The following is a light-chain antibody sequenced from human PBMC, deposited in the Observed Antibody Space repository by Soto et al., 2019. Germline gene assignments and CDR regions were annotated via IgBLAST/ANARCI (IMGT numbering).Light chain of an antibody. J-gene: IGKJ1*01. CDR1: QSISNT. CDR2: GAS. V-gene: IGKV3D-15*01. CDR3: QHYHYWRWT. Sequence: EIVMTQSPATLSVSPGERATLSCRASQSISNTLAWYQQKPGQAPRLLIHGASTRASGIPARFSGSGSGTDFTLTITILQPQAFAVYYCQHYHYWRWTFGQGTKVDIK.